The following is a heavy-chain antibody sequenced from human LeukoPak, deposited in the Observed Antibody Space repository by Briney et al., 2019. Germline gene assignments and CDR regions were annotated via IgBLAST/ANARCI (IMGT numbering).Heavy chain of an antibody. D-gene: IGHD3-22*01. CDR3: ARGLPYYYDSSGDAFDI. J-gene: IGHJ3*02. CDR1: AGPISSGGYD. CDR2: IYTIGST. Sequence: SQTLSLTSTGSAGPISSGGYDWRWLRQPSGEGLEWVGRIYTIGSTIYNPSLNRRRTISVETSKTQFSLKLSSVAAADTAVYYCARGLPYYYDSSGDAFDIWGQGTMVTVPS. V-gene: IGHV4-61*02.